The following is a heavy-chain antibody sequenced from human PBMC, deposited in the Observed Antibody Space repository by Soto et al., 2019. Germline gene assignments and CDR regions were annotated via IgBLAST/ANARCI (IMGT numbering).Heavy chain of an antibody. D-gene: IGHD1-26*01. CDR3: ARAVSSATYYDCIGY. CDR1: GFDISTYG. Sequence: GGSLRLSCDASGFDISTYGLHWVRQAPGKGLEWLAFIWYDGSNQHYAASVKGRFTISRDNSRNTLYLQMNNLRADDTAVYFCARAVSSATYYDCIGYWGRGTLVTVSS. J-gene: IGHJ4*02. CDR2: IWYDGSNQ. V-gene: IGHV3-33*01.